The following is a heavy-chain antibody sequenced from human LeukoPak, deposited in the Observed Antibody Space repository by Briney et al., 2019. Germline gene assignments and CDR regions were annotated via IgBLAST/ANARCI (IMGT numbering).Heavy chain of an antibody. CDR1: GYTFTSYD. Sequence: ASVKVSCKASGYTFTSYDINWVRQATGQGLEWMGWMNPNSGNTGYAQKFQGRVTITRNTSISTAYMELSSLRSEDTAVYYCARGSFYDYGDRLPYYYYYYMDVWGKGTTVTVSS. J-gene: IGHJ6*03. CDR2: MNPNSGNT. D-gene: IGHD4-17*01. CDR3: ARGSFYDYGDRLPYYYYYYMDV. V-gene: IGHV1-8*03.